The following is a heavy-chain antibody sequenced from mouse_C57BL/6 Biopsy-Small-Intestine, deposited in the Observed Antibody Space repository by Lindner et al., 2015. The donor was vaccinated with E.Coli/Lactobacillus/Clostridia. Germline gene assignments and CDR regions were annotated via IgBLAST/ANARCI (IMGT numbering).Heavy chain of an antibody. CDR3: ARSGDYEEGSYFDY. CDR2: IYPRSGNI. V-gene: IGHV1-81*01. D-gene: IGHD2-4*01. CDR1: GYTFTNYG. J-gene: IGHJ2*01. Sequence: VQLQESGAELVKPGASVKLSCRASGYTFTNYGISWVKQRTGQGLEWIGEIYPRSGNINYNEKFQGKATLTADNSSSTAFMELRSLTSGDSAVYLCARSGDYEEGSYFDYWGQGTTLTVSS.